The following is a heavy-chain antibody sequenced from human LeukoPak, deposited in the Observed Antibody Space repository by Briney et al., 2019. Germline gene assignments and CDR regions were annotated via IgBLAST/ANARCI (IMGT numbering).Heavy chain of an antibody. D-gene: IGHD3-22*01. CDR1: GGSFSGYY. Sequence: PSETLSLTCAVYGGSFSGYYWSWLRQPPGKGLEWIGEINNSGSTNYNPSLKSRVPISVDTSKDQFSLQLSSVTAADTAVYYCTREAEISGYTWYNWFDPWGQGILVTVSS. V-gene: IGHV4-34*01. J-gene: IGHJ5*02. CDR3: TREAEISGYTWYNWFDP. CDR2: INNSGST.